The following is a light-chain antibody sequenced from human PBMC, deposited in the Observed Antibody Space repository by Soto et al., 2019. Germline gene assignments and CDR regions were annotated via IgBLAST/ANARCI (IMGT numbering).Light chain of an antibody. J-gene: IGKJ1*01. Sequence: ERVMTQSPATLSVSPGERATIACRASQSVSSNLAWYQQKPGQAPRVLIYGASTRATGITARFSASGSGTEFTLTLSSLQSEDFAFYYCQQDNNWPPWTFGQGTKV. CDR2: GAS. CDR1: QSVSSN. V-gene: IGKV3D-15*01. CDR3: QQDNNWPPWT.